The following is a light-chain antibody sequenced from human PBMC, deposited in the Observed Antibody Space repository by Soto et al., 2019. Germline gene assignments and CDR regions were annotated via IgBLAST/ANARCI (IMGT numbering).Light chain of an antibody. V-gene: IGLV2-8*01. CDR2: EVS. CDR1: SSDVGGYNY. J-gene: IGLJ2*01. CDR3: SSYAGSNNLGGGAV. Sequence: QSALTQPPSASGSPGQSVTISCTGTSSDVGGYNYVSWYQQHPGKAPKLMIYEVSKRPSGVPDRFSGSKSGNTASLTVSGLQAEDEADYYCSSYAGSNNLGGGAVFGGGTKLTVL.